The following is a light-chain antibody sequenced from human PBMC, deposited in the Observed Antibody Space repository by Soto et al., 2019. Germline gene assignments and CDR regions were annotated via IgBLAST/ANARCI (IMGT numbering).Light chain of an antibody. J-gene: IGKJ1*01. Sequence: DVVMTQSPLSLPVTLGQPASISCRSSQSLVYSNGNTYLHWFQQRQGQSTRSLIYKVSNLDSGVTERFSGSGSGTDFTLRINRVEAEDVGVYYCLQGKHCPQTFGQGNKVEI. V-gene: IGKV2-30*01. CDR2: KVS. CDR1: QSLVYSNGNTY. CDR3: LQGKHCPQT.